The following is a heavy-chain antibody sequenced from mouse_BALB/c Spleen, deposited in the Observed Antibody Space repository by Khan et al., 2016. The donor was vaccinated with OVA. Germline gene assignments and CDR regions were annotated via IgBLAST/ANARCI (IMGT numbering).Heavy chain of an antibody. Sequence: EVKLEESGPGLVKPSQSLSLTCTVTGYSITSDYAWNWIRQFPGNKLEWMGYISYSGRTSYNPSLKSRTSITRATSKNQFFLQLNSVTTEDTATYDCARSVTITTVVATDFDYWGQGTTLTVSS. V-gene: IGHV3-2*02. CDR1: GYSITSDYA. CDR3: ARSVTITTVVATDFDY. CDR2: ISYSGRT. D-gene: IGHD1-1*01. J-gene: IGHJ2*01.